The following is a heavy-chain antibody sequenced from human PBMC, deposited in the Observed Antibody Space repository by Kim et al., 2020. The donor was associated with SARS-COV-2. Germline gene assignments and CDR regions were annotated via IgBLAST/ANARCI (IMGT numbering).Heavy chain of an antibody. J-gene: IGHJ4*02. CDR2: INHSGST. D-gene: IGHD3-10*01. Sequence: SETLSLTCAVYGGSFSGYYWSWIRQPPGKGLEWIGEINHSGSTNYNPSLKSRVTISVDTSKNQFSLKLSSVTAADTAVYYCARGVDYYGSGSYADYWGQG. CDR1: GGSFSGYY. V-gene: IGHV4-34*01. CDR3: ARGVDYYGSGSYADY.